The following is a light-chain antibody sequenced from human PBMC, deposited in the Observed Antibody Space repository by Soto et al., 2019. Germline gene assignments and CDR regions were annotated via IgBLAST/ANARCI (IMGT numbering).Light chain of an antibody. CDR1: SSNIGAGYD. CDR3: QSYDSSLSGSHVV. Sequence: QAVVTQPPSVSGAPGQRVTISCTGSSSNIGAGYDVHWYQQLPGTAPKLLIYGNSNQPSGVPDRFSGSKSGTSASLAITELQAEDEADYYCQSYDSSLSGSHVVFGGVTKLTVL. CDR2: GNS. V-gene: IGLV1-40*01. J-gene: IGLJ2*01.